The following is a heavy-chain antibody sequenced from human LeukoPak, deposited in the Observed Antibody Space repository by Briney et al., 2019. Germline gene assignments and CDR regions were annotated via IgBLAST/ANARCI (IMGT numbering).Heavy chain of an antibody. CDR3: ARLGDHSSGWYDGVSATKNVRAFDI. J-gene: IGHJ3*02. CDR1: GGTFSSYA. CDR2: IIPIFGTA. Sequence: GASVKVSCKASGGTFSSYAISWARQAPGQGLEWMGGIIPIFGTANYAQKFQGRVTITADESTSTAYMELSSLRSEDTAVYYCARLGDHSSGWYDGVSATKNVRAFDIWGQGTMVTVSS. D-gene: IGHD6-19*01. V-gene: IGHV1-69*13.